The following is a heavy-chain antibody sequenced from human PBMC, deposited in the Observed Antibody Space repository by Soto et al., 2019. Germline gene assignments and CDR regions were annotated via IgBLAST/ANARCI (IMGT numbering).Heavy chain of an antibody. D-gene: IGHD3-22*01. Sequence: QVQLVQSGAEVKKPGSSVKLSCKASGDSFNTFAVTWVRQAPGQGLEWMGGIIPNFDTPNYAQKFQGRVTIIADKSTSTPYMELSSLRSEDTAVYYCARPYDDSSGYYLWYFDYWGQGTLVTVS. CDR2: IIPNFDTP. CDR3: ARPYDDSSGYYLWYFDY. V-gene: IGHV1-69*06. CDR1: GDSFNTFA. J-gene: IGHJ4*02.